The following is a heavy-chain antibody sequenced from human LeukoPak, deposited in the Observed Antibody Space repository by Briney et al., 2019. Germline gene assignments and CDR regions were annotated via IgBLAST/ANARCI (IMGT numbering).Heavy chain of an antibody. D-gene: IGHD6-19*01. V-gene: IGHV1-46*01. J-gene: IGHJ4*02. CDR1: GYTFTSYY. CDR3: VYFRGWQTVDY. Sequence: ASVTVSCKASGYTFTSYYMHWVRQAPGQGLEWMGIINPSGGSTSYAQKFQGRVTMTRDTSTSTVYMELSSLRSEDTAVYYCVYFRGWQTVDYWGQGTLVTVSS. CDR2: INPSGGST.